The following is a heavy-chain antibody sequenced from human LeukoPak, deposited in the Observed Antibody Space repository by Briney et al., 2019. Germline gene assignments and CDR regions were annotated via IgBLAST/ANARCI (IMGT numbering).Heavy chain of an antibody. D-gene: IGHD1-20*01. Sequence: ASVKVSCKESGYTFTRYYVHWVRQAPGQGLEWMGMINPDGGSTNYAQKFQGRVTMTRDTSTSTVYMDLSSLRSEDTAVYYCARAYNWNDKFDYWGQGTLVTVSS. CDR3: ARAYNWNDKFDY. CDR2: INPDGGST. J-gene: IGHJ4*02. CDR1: GYTFTRYY. V-gene: IGHV1-46*01.